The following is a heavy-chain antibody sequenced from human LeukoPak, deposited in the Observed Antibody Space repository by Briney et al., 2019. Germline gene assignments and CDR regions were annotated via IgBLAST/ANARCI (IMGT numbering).Heavy chain of an antibody. J-gene: IGHJ6*04. CDR1: GGTFSSYP. V-gene: IGHV1-18*01. Sequence: GASVKVSCKASGGTFSSYPFTWVRQAPGQGLEWMGWISTYTGNANYTQKFQGRVAMTTDTHTNTAYMELRSLRSDDTAVYYCARRGPYIGLKSPMDVWGKGTTVTVSS. D-gene: IGHD3-16*01. CDR3: ARRGPYIGLKSPMDV. CDR2: ISTYTGNA.